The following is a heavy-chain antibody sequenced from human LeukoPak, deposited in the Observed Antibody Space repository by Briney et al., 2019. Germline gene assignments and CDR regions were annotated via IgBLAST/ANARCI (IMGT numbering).Heavy chain of an antibody. J-gene: IGHJ4*02. D-gene: IGHD6-13*01. CDR3: AKDHRAYSRPDSYFDY. Sequence: GGSLRLSCAASGFTFSSYAMSWVRQAPGKGLEWVSAISGSGGSTYYADSVKGRFTISRDNSKNTLYLQMNSLRAEDTAVYYCAKDHRAYSRPDSYFDYWGQGTLVTVSS. V-gene: IGHV3-23*01. CDR1: GFTFSSYA. CDR2: ISGSGGST.